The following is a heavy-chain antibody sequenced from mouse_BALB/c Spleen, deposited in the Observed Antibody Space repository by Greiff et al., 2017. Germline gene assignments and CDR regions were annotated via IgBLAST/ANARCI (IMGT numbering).Heavy chain of an antibody. CDR2: ISSGGGST. CDR1: GFAFSSYD. CDR3: ARQPLLRLHYFDY. D-gene: IGHD1-2*01. J-gene: IGHJ2*01. V-gene: IGHV5-12-1*01. Sequence: EVQLVESGGGLVKPGGSLKLSCAASGFAFSSYDMSWVRQTPEKRLEWVAYISSGGGSTYYPDTVNGRFTISRDNAKNTLYLQMSSLKSEDTAMYYCARQPLLRLHYFDYWGQGTTLTVSS.